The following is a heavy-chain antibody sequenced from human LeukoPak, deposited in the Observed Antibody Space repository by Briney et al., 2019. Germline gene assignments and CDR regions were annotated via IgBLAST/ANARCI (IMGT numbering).Heavy chain of an antibody. CDR3: ARLKVVPAAPWHIGWFDP. CDR2: IYPGDSDT. D-gene: IGHD2-2*01. Sequence: GESLKISCKGSGYSFTSYWIGWVRPMPGKGLEWMGIIYPGDSDTRYSPSFQGQVTISADKSISTAYLQWSSLKASDTAMYYCARLKVVPAAPWHIGWFDPWGQGTLVTVSS. J-gene: IGHJ5*02. CDR1: GYSFTSYW. V-gene: IGHV5-51*01.